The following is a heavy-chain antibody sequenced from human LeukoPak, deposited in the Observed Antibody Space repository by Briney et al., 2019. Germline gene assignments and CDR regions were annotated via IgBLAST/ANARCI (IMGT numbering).Heavy chain of an antibody. V-gene: IGHV4-59*08. J-gene: IGHJ5*02. D-gene: IGHD3-16*01. CDR2: IYYSGST. Sequence: KPSETLSLTCAVYGGSFSGYYWSWIRQPPGKGLEWIGYIYYSGSTNYNPSLKSRVTISVDTSKNQFSLKLSSVTAADTAVYYCARHEVGGWFDPWGQGTLVTVSS. CDR3: ARHEVGGWFDP. CDR1: GGSFSGYY.